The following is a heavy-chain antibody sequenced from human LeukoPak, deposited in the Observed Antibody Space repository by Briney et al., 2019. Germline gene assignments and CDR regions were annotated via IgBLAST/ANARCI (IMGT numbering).Heavy chain of an antibody. D-gene: IGHD4-17*01. V-gene: IGHV1-2*04. Sequence: GASVKVSCKASGYTFTGYYMHWVRQAPGQGLEWMGWINPNSGGTNYAQKFQGWVTMTRDTSISTAYMELSRLRSDDTAVYYCARELDYGDFDYWGQGTLVPVSS. CDR3: ARELDYGDFDY. J-gene: IGHJ4*02. CDR2: INPNSGGT. CDR1: GYTFTGYY.